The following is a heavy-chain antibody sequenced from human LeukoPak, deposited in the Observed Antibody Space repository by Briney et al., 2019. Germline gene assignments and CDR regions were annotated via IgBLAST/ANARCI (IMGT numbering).Heavy chain of an antibody. CDR3: ATGSYSSGVNY. Sequence: GGSLRLSCAASGFTFSSYGMHWVRQAPGKGLEWVAVISYDGSNKYYADSVKGRFTISRDSAKNSLYLQMDSLRDDDTAVHHCATGSYSSGVNYWGQGTLVTVSS. CDR1: GFTFSSYG. J-gene: IGHJ4*02. CDR2: ISYDGSNK. V-gene: IGHV3-30*03. D-gene: IGHD6-19*01.